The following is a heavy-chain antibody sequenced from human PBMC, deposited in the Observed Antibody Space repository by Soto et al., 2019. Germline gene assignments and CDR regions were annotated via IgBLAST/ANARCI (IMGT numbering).Heavy chain of an antibody. V-gene: IGHV4-4*07. Sequence: SETLSLTCAVSGGSMSSYFWIWIRQPAGKGLEWIGRIYSSGSTSYNPSLKSRVTMSVDTSKNQVSLRLNSMTAADTAVYYCARGLSAFDPWGQGTLVTVSS. J-gene: IGHJ5*02. D-gene: IGHD3-16*01. CDR3: ARGLSAFDP. CDR2: IYSSGST. CDR1: GGSMSSYF.